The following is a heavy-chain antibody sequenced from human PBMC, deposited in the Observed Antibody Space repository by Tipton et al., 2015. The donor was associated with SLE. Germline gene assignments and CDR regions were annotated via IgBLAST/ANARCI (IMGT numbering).Heavy chain of an antibody. Sequence: TLSLTCAVSGYSISSGYYWGWIRQPPGKGLEWIATIFHTGSTYYNPSLKSRVTISVDTSKNQFSPRVSSVIAADTAVYYCARMFRAASGGFDYWGQGTLVTVSS. V-gene: IGHV4-38-2*01. D-gene: IGHD6-13*01. J-gene: IGHJ4*02. CDR2: IFHTGST. CDR1: GYSISSGYY. CDR3: ARMFRAASGGFDY.